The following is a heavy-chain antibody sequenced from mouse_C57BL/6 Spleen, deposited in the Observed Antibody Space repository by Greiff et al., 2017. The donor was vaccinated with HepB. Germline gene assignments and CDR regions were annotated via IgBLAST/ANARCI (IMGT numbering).Heavy chain of an antibody. V-gene: IGHV1-76*01. Sequence: VKLMESGAELVRPGASVKLSCKASGYTFTDYYINWVKQRPGQGLEWIARIYPGSGNTYYNEKFKGKATLTAEKSSSTAYMQLSSLTSEDSAVYFCARYGNYFDYWGQGTTLTVSS. CDR2: IYPGSGNT. CDR3: ARYGNYFDY. D-gene: IGHD2-1*01. J-gene: IGHJ2*01. CDR1: GYTFTDYY.